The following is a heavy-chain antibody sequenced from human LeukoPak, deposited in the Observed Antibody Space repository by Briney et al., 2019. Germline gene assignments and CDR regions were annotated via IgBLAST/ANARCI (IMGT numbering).Heavy chain of an antibody. CDR1: GFTVSSNY. V-gene: IGHV3-53*01. CDR2: IYSGGST. CDR3: ASGYYYDSSGYFDI. D-gene: IGHD3-22*01. Sequence: GGSLRLSCAASGFTVSSNYVSWVRQAPGKGLEWVSVIYSGGSTYYADSVKGRFTISRDNSKNTLYLQMNSLRAEDTAVYYCASGYYYDSSGYFDIWGLGTMVTVSS. J-gene: IGHJ3*02.